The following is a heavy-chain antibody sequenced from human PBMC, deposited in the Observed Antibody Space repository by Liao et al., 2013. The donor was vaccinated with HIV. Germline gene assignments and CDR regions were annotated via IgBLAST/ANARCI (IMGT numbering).Heavy chain of an antibody. CDR1: GGSFSAHQ. Sequence: QVQLQQWGAGLLKPSETLSLTCVVYGGSFSAHQWTWIRQPPGKGLDWIGEINHSGSTNYNPSLKSRVTISVDTSKNQFSLKLSSVTAADTAVYYCARERVYYYDSSGYYSIGHDYWGQGTLGHRLL. D-gene: IGHD3-22*01. CDR2: INHSGST. J-gene: IGHJ4*02. V-gene: IGHV4-34*01. CDR3: ARERVYYYDSSGYYSIGHDY.